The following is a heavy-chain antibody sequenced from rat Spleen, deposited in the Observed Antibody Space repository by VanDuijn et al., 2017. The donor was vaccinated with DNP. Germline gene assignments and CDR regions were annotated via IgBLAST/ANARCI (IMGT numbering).Heavy chain of an antibody. V-gene: IGHV10-4*01. J-gene: IGHJ3*01. CDR1: GFDFNTYA. D-gene: IGHD1-12*01. CDR3: MTMPAY. Sequence: EVQLMETGGDLVQPGGSLKLSCAASGFDFNTYAMNWVRQAPGKGLDWVATISIKTHNYATLYPDSVKERFTVSRDDSQSMIYLQMNNLKTEDTAFYYCMTMPAYWGQGTLVTVSS. CDR2: ISIKTHNYAT.